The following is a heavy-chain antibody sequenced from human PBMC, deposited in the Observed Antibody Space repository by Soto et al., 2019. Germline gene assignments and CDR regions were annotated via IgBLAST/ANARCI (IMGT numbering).Heavy chain of an antibody. CDR3: ARNLYDYGGMDV. D-gene: IGHD4-17*01. J-gene: IGHJ6*02. CDR1: GFTFSSYD. V-gene: IGHV3-13*01. CDR2: IGTAGDT. Sequence: GGSLRLSCAASGFTFSSYDMHWVRQATGKGLEWVSAIGTAGDTYYPGSVKGRFTISRENAKNSLYLQMNSLRAEDTAVYYCARNLYDYGGMDVWGQGTTVTVSS.